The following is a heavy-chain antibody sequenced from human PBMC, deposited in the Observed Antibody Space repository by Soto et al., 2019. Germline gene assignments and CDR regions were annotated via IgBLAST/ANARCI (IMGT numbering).Heavy chain of an antibody. CDR1: GGSISSSSYY. J-gene: IGHJ4*02. V-gene: IGHV4-39*01. CDR3: ARNYGSGSYSANDY. Sequence: QLQLQESGPGLVKPSETLSLTCTVSGGSISSSSYYWGWIRQPPGKGLEWIGSIYYSGSTYYNPSLKSRVTISVDTSKNQFSLKLSSVTAADTAVYYCARNYGSGSYSANDYWGQGTLVTVSS. D-gene: IGHD3-10*01. CDR2: IYYSGST.